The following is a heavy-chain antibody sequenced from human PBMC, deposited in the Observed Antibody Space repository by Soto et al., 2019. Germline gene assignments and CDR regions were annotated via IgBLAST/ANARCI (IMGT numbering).Heavy chain of an antibody. CDR1: GGSISSSSYY. Sequence: SETLSLTCTVSGGSISSSSYYWAWIRQPPGKGLEWIGSIYYSGSTYYNPSLKSRVTISVDTSKNQFSLKVSSVTAADTAVYYCAIDWNDYGSGSYRWHDPWGQGTLVTVS. CDR2: IYYSGST. CDR3: AIDWNDYGSGSYRWHDP. J-gene: IGHJ5*02. D-gene: IGHD3-10*01. V-gene: IGHV4-39*01.